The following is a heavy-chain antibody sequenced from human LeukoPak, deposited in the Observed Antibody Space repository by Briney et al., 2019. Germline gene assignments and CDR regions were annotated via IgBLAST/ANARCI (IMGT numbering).Heavy chain of an antibody. CDR2: IRYDGSNK. CDR3: AKDLLEPYYFDY. J-gene: IGHJ4*02. D-gene: IGHD1-1*01. V-gene: IGHV3-30*02. Sequence: PGGSLRLSCAASGFTFSSYGMHWVRQAPGKGLEWVAFIRYDGSNKYYADSVKGRFTISRDNSKNTLYLQMNSLRAEDTAAYYCAKDLLEPYYFDYWGQGTLVTVSS. CDR1: GFTFSSYG.